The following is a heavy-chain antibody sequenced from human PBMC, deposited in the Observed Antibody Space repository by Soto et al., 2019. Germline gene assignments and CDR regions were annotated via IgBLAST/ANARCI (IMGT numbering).Heavy chain of an antibody. Sequence: GGSLRLSCSASGVDFSSYEMDWVRQAPGKGLEWVANIKSAGTITFYTDSVKGRFTISRDNVKNLLYLEMNSLRADDTDLYYCVREKTVMDSGYDAFHVWGLGTMVTVSS. V-gene: IGHV3-48*03. CDR3: VREKTVMDSGYDAFHV. CDR2: IKSAGTIT. CDR1: GVDFSSYE. J-gene: IGHJ3*01. D-gene: IGHD5-12*01.